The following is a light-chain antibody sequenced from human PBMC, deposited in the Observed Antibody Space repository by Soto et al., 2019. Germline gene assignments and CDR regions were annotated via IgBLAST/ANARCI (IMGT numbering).Light chain of an antibody. J-gene: IGLJ1*01. Sequence: SYELTQPPSVSVSPGQTASITCSGDKLGDKYACWYQQKPRQSPVLGIYQDIKRPSGIPERFSGSNSGNTATLTISGTQAMDEADYYCQAWDSSTAVFGTGTKLTVL. CDR2: QDI. CDR3: QAWDSSTAV. CDR1: KLGDKY. V-gene: IGLV3-1*01.